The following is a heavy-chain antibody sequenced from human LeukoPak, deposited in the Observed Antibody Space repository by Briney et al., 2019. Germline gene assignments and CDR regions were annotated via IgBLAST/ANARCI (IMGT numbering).Heavy chain of an antibody. Sequence: KASQTLSLTCAVSGGSISSGSYYWSWIRQPAGKGLEWIGRIYTSGSTNYNPSLKSRVTISVDTSKNQFSLKLSSVTAADTAVYYCARDRGSGYYYEGAFDIWGQGTMVTVSS. J-gene: IGHJ3*02. V-gene: IGHV4-61*02. D-gene: IGHD3-22*01. CDR1: GGSISSGSYY. CDR3: ARDRGSGYYYEGAFDI. CDR2: IYTSGST.